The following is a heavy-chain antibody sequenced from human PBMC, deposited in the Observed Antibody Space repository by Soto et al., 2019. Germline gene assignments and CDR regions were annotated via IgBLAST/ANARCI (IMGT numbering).Heavy chain of an antibody. CDR2: IIPIFGTA. V-gene: IGHV1-69*01. J-gene: IGHJ5*02. D-gene: IGHD1-1*01. CDR3: ARDSSTTGTRTPNWFDP. CDR1: RGTFSSYA. Sequence: QVQLVQSGAEVKKPGSSVKVSCKASRGTFSSYAISWVRQAPGQGLEWMGGIIPIFGTANYAQKFQGRVTITADESTSTAYMELSSLRSEDTAVYYCARDSSTTGTRTPNWFDPWGQGTLVTVSS.